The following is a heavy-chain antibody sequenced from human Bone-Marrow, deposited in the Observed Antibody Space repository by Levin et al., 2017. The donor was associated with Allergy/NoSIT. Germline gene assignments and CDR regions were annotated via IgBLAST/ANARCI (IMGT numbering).Heavy chain of an antibody. V-gene: IGHV1-69*13. CDR2: IIPMFAAP. Sequence: SVKVSCKTSGGIFSSYVLNWVRQAPGQRLEWLGGIIPMFAAPNYAQDFQGRITLTADELTTTFYMELRSLRSEDTAVYYCATNFGVWGQGTLVTVS. CDR1: GGIFSSYV. J-gene: IGHJ4*02. CDR3: ATNFGV. D-gene: IGHD3-3*01.